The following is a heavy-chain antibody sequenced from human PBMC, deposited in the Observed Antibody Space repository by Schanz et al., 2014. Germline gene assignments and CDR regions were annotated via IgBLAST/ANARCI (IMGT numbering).Heavy chain of an antibody. CDR3: AKDISDTSGKDDY. CDR2: ISGTGGDDT. Sequence: EVQLVESGGGLVQPGRSLRLSCAASGFTFSSYAMSWVRQAPGKGLLWVSSISGTGGDDTYYADSVKGRFTISRDNSKNTLFLQMNSLRVEDSAIYYCAKDISDTSGKDDYWGQGTLVTVSS. V-gene: IGHV3-23*04. D-gene: IGHD3-22*01. CDR1: GFTFSSYA. J-gene: IGHJ4*02.